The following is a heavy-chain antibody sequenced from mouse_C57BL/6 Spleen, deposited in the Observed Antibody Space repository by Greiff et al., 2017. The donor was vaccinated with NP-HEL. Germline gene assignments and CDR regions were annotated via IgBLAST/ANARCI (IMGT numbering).Heavy chain of an antibody. CDR1: GFTFSNYG. J-gene: IGHJ4*01. V-gene: IGHV5-17*01. CDR3: ARQCYNYAMDY. CDR2: ISSGSSTI. Sequence: EVQVVESGGGLVKPGGSLKLSCAASGFTFSNYGMHWVRQAPEKGLEWVAYISSGSSTIYYADTVKGRFTISRDNAKNTLFLQMTSLRSEDTAMYYCARQCYNYAMDYWGQGTSVTVSS. D-gene: IGHD6-1*01.